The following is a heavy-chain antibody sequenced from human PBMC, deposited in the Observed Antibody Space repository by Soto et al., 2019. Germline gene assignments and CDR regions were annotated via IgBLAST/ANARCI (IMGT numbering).Heavy chain of an antibody. V-gene: IGHV4-30-2*01. J-gene: IGHJ4*02. CDR1: GGSIRSGVYS. CDR2: IYHSGST. CDR3: ARVPDY. Sequence: QLQLQESGSGLVKPSQTLSLTCAVSGGSIRSGVYSWGWIRQPPGKGLEWIGYIYHSGSTYYNPSLKSRVTISVDRSRNQFSLKLSSVTAADTAVYDCARVPDYWGKGTLVTVSS.